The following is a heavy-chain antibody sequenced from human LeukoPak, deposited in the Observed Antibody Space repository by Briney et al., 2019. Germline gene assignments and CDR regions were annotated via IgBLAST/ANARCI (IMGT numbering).Heavy chain of an antibody. Sequence: PGRSLRLSCAASGFTFSSYGMHWVRQAPGKGLEWVAVISYDGSNKYYADSVKGRFTISRDNSKNTLYLQMNSLRAEDTAVYYCAKDRVPAAIGGLDYWGQGTLVTVSS. J-gene: IGHJ4*02. V-gene: IGHV3-30*18. D-gene: IGHD2-2*01. CDR2: ISYDGSNK. CDR1: GFTFSSYG. CDR3: AKDRVPAAIGGLDY.